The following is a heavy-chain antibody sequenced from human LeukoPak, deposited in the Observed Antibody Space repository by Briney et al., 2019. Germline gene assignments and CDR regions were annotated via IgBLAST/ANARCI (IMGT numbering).Heavy chain of an antibody. CDR3: ARDPDLVGATLYYFDY. J-gene: IGHJ4*02. Sequence: GGSLRLSCAASGFTFSSYAMHWVRQAPGKGLEWVAVISYDGSNKYYADSVKGRFTISRDNSKNTLYLQMNSLRAEDTAVYYCARDPDLVGATLYYFDYWGQGTLVTVSS. D-gene: IGHD1-26*01. CDR1: GFTFSSYA. CDR2: ISYDGSNK. V-gene: IGHV3-30*01.